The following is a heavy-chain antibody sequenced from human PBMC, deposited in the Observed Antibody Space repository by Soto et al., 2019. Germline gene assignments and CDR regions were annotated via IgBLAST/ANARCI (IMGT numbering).Heavy chain of an antibody. CDR3: ARDSRTPSGGMDV. V-gene: IGHV4-30-4*01. CDR1: GASINSGDYH. CDR2: IYYSAST. J-gene: IGHJ6*02. Sequence: SETLSLTCTVSGASINSGDYHWTWIRQFPGKGLEWIGGIYYSASTYYNPALVSRLTISLDTSKNQFSLKLTSVTAADTAVYFCARDSRTPSGGMDVWGQGTTVTVSS.